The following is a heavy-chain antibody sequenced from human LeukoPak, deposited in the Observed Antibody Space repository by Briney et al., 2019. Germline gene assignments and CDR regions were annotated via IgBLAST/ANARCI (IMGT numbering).Heavy chain of an antibody. Sequence: GGSLRLSCAASGFTFDDYAMIWVRQRPGRGLEWVSSINWSGSSADYADSVKGRFTISRDNAKNSLYLQVNSLRGEGTAFYHCARGLADCSSSSCLPYGVDVWGQGTTVTVSS. J-gene: IGHJ6*02. V-gene: IGHV3-20*01. D-gene: IGHD2-2*01. CDR1: GFTFDDYA. CDR3: ARGLADCSSSSCLPYGVDV. CDR2: INWSGSSA.